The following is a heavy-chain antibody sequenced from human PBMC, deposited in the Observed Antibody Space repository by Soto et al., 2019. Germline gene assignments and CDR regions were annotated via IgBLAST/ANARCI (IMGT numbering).Heavy chain of an antibody. D-gene: IGHD6-13*01. CDR2: ISSSSSYI. CDR1: GFTFSSYS. Sequence: GGSLRLSCAASGFTFSSYSMNWVRQAPGKGPEWVSSISSSSSYIYYAGSVKGRFTISRDNAKNSLYLQMNSLRAEDTAVYYCARGLRYSSSWYDWFDPWGQGTLVTVSS. CDR3: ARGLRYSSSWYDWFDP. J-gene: IGHJ5*02. V-gene: IGHV3-21*01.